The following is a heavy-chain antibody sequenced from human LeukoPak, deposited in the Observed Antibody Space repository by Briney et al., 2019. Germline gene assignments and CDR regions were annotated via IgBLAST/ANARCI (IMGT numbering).Heavy chain of an antibody. CDR3: ARAGYCSGGSCYSDYYYGMDV. CDR1: GGSISSYY. Sequence: PSETLSLTCTVFGGSISSYYWSWIRQPAGKGLEWIGRIYTSGSTNYNPSLKSRVTMSVDTSKNQFSLKLSSVTAADTAVYYCARAGYCSGGSCYSDYYYGMDVWGQGTTVTVSS. CDR2: IYTSGST. D-gene: IGHD2-15*01. J-gene: IGHJ6*02. V-gene: IGHV4-4*07.